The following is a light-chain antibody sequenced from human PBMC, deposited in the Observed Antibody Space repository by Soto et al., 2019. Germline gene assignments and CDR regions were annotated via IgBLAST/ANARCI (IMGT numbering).Light chain of an antibody. CDR1: SSDVGDYNS. V-gene: IGLV2-8*01. Sequence: QSVLTQPPAASGSPGRSVTISSSGTSSDVGDYNSVSWYQQHPGKAPKLMIYEVSKRPSGVPDRFSGSKSGNAASLTVSGLQAEDEADYYCSSYAGSNIWVFGGGTNVTVL. J-gene: IGLJ3*02. CDR3: SSYAGSNIWV. CDR2: EVS.